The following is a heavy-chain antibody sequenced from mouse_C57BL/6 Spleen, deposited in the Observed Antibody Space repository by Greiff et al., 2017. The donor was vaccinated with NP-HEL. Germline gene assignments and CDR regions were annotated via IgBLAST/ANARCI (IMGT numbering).Heavy chain of an antibody. Sequence: EVQLVESGGGLVQPGGSLSLSCAASGFTFTDYYMSWVRQPPGKALEWLGFIRNKANGYTTEYSASVKGRFTISRDNSQSILYLQMQALRAEDSATYYCARSHYGSSFDYWGQGTTLTVSS. V-gene: IGHV7-3*01. J-gene: IGHJ2*01. CDR2: IRNKANGYTT. CDR3: ARSHYGSSFDY. D-gene: IGHD1-1*01. CDR1: GFTFTDYY.